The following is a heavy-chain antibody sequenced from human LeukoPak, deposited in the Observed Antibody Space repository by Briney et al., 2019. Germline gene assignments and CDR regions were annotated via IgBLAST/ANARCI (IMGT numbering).Heavy chain of an antibody. Sequence: GASVKVSCKASGYTFTSYAMHWVRQAPGQRLEWMGWINAGNGNTKYSQKFQGRVTITRDTSASTAYMELSSLRSEDTAVYYCARNYHYYDSSGYSHFDYWGQGTLVTVSS. CDR2: INAGNGNT. V-gene: IGHV1-3*01. J-gene: IGHJ4*02. D-gene: IGHD3-22*01. CDR1: GYTFTSYA. CDR3: ARNYHYYDSSGYSHFDY.